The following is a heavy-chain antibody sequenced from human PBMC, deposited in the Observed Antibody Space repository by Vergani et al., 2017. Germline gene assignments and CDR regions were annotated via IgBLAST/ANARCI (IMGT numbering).Heavy chain of an antibody. Sequence: QVRLVESGAGVVQPGRSLRLSCAASGFSFTSYGMHWVRQPPGKGLEWVATISFDGNKKDYTVAVRGRFTISRDSSKTLYLQMASMIVEDTAMYFCARDLSYSTAWPFFDSRGQGTLVTVSS. D-gene: IGHD4-11*01. CDR2: ISFDGNKK. CDR3: ARDLSYSTAWPFFDS. V-gene: IGHV3-30*03. J-gene: IGHJ4*02. CDR1: GFSFTSYG.